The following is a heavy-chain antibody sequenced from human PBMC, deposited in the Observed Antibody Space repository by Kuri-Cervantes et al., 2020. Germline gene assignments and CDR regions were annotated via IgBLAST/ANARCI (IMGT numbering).Heavy chain of an antibody. CDR3: AIDMTNYYDSRYYFDY. CDR2: ISSSSSDI. V-gene: IGHV3-21*01. J-gene: IGHJ4*02. CDR1: GFTFSSNS. D-gene: IGHD3-22*01. Sequence: ETLSLTCAASGFTFSSNSMNWVRQAPGKGLEWVSSISSSSSDIYYADSVKGRFTISRDNAKNSLYLQMNSLRAEDTAAYYCAIDMTNYYDSRYYFDYWGQGTLVTVSS.